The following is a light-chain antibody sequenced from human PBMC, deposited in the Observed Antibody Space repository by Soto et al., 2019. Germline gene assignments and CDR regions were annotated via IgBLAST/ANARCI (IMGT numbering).Light chain of an antibody. Sequence: QYVLTQPPSASGTPGQRVTISCSGSSSNIGSNTVNWYQQLPGTAPKLLIYNNNQRPSGVPDRFSGSKSVTSASLAISGLQSEDEADYYCAAWDDSLNGLVFGTGTKVTVL. J-gene: IGLJ1*01. CDR1: SSNIGSNT. CDR3: AAWDDSLNGLV. V-gene: IGLV1-44*01. CDR2: NNN.